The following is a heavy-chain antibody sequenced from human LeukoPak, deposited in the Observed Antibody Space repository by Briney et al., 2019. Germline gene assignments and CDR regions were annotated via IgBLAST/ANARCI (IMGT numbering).Heavy chain of an antibody. V-gene: IGHV3-48*03. CDR2: ISSSGSTI. CDR3: ARSQSSGYYLSGYYYYMDV. Sequence: GGSLRLSCAASGFTFSSYEMNWVRQAPGKGLEWVSYISSSGSTIYYADSVKGRFTISRDNAKNSLYLQMNNLRAEDTAVYYCARSQSSGYYLSGYYYYMDVWGKGTTVTISS. J-gene: IGHJ6*03. D-gene: IGHD3-22*01. CDR1: GFTFSSYE.